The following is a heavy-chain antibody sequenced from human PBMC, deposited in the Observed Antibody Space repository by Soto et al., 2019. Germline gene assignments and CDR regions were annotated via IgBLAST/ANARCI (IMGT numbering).Heavy chain of an antibody. V-gene: IGHV3-30*03. D-gene: IGHD2-15*01. CDR3: AGAVASGY. J-gene: IGHJ4*02. CDR2: ISYDGSVK. Sequence: QVQLVESGGDVVQPGRSLRLSCAASGFTFSSYGMHWVRQAPGKGLEWVAVISYDGSVKYYADSVEGRFTISRDNSKNTRYLQMNSLRAEDTAVYYCAGAVASGYWGQGTLVTVSS. CDR1: GFTFSSYG.